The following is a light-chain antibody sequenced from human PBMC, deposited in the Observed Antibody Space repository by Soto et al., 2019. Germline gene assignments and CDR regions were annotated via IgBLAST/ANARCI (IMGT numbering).Light chain of an antibody. V-gene: IGLV2-8*01. CDR3: SSYAGSDNYV. CDR1: SSDTGDYNY. J-gene: IGLJ1*01. CDR2: EVS. Sequence: QSVLTQPPSASGSPGQSVTISCSGTSSDTGDYNYVSWYQQHPGKAPKLMIYEVSKRPSGVPDRFSGSKSGNTASLTVSGLQAEDEADYYCSSYAGSDNYVFGTGTKVTVL.